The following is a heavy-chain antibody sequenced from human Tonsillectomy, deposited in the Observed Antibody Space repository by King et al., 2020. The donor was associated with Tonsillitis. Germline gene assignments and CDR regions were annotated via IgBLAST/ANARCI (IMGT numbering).Heavy chain of an antibody. CDR2: IYSGGIT. V-gene: IGHV3-53*01. CDR3: ARDVAAAGFLWD. CDR1: GFTVSSNY. D-gene: IGHD6-13*01. Sequence: QLVQSGGGLIQPGGSLRLSCAASGFTVSSNYMSWVRQAPGKGLEWVSVIYSGGITHYADSVKGRFTISRDNSKNTLYLQMNSLRAEDTAVFYCARDVAAAGFLWDWGQGTLVTVSS. J-gene: IGHJ4*02.